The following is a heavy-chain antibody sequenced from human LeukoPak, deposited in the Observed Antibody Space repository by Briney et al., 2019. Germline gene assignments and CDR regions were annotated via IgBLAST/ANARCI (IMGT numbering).Heavy chain of an antibody. CDR1: GGSISSGSYY. D-gene: IGHD2-15*01. CDR2: IYTSGST. CDR3: ARVIGYCSGGSCYSGYYYYMDV. V-gene: IGHV4-61*02. Sequence: SETPSLTCTVSGGSISSGSYYWSWIRQPAGKGLEWIGRIYTSGSTNYNPSLKSRVTISVDTSKNQFSLKLSSVTAADTAVYYCARVIGYCSGGSCYSGYYYYMDVWGKGTTVTVSS. J-gene: IGHJ6*03.